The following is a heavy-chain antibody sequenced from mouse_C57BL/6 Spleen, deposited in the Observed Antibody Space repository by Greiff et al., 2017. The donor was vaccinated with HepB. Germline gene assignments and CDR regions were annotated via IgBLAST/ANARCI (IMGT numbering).Heavy chain of an antibody. Sequence: EVQRVESGGGLVQPKGSLKLSCAASGFSFNTYAMNWVRQAPGKGLEWVARIRSKSNNYATYYADSVKDRFTISRDDSESMLYLQMNNLKTEDTAMYYCVRSPDYYGGGYWGQGTSVTVSS. CDR1: GFSFNTYA. CDR2: IRSKSNNYAT. V-gene: IGHV10-1*01. CDR3: VRSPDYYGGGY. J-gene: IGHJ4*01.